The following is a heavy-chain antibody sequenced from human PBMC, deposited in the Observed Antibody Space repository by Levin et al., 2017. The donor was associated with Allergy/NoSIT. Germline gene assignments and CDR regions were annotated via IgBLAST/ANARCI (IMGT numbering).Heavy chain of an antibody. CDR3: ARSFCTGTSCRNLDY. D-gene: IGHD2-2*01. CDR2: ISPYNGYT. J-gene: IGHJ4*02. Sequence: PGASVKVSCKSSGYSDTRFGFTWVRQAPGQGLEWMGWISPYNGYTNHAQKFQDRITMTTDTFTTTAYLELRSLRSDDTAVYYCARSFCTGTSCRNLDYWGQGTLVTVYS. V-gene: IGHV1-18*01. CDR1: GYSDTRFG.